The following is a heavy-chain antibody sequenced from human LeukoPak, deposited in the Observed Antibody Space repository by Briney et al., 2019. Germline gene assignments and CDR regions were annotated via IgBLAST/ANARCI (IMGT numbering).Heavy chain of an antibody. D-gene: IGHD3-22*01. CDR3: ARHTVHYYDSSGYSN. V-gene: IGHV4-39*01. CDR1: GGSISSSSYY. CDR2: IYYSEST. J-gene: IGHJ4*02. Sequence: PSETLSLTCTVSGGSISSSSYYWGWIRQPPGKGLEWIGSIYYSESTYYNPSLKSRVTISVDTSKNQFSLKLSSVTAADTAVYYCARHTVHYYDSSGYSNWGQGTLVTVSS.